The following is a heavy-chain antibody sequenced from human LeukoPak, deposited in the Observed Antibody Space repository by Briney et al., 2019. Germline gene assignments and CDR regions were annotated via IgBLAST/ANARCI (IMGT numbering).Heavy chain of an antibody. D-gene: IGHD2-2*01. CDR2: INPNSGGT. Sequence: ASVKVSCKASGYTFSGYYMNWVRQAPGQGLEWMGWINPNSGGTNSAVKFQGRVTMTRDMSTSTVYMELSSLRSEDTAVYYCARGPSPIGYWGQGTLVTVSS. CDR3: ARGPSPIGY. CDR1: GYTFSGYY. J-gene: IGHJ4*02. V-gene: IGHV1-2*02.